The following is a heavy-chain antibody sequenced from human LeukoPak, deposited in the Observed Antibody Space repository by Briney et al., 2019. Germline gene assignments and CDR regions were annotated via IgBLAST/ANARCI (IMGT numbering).Heavy chain of an antibody. CDR3: ARHLSGVTGYTYGRGIDY. CDR2: IKQDGSEK. CDR1: GFTFSSCW. Sequence: GGSLRLSCAASGFTFSSCWMSWVRQAPGKGLEWVANIKQDGSEKYYVDSVKGRFTISRDNAKTSLYLQMNSLRAEDTAVYYCARHLSGVTGYTYGRGIDYWGQGTLVTVSS. J-gene: IGHJ4*02. V-gene: IGHV3-7*01. D-gene: IGHD5-18*01.